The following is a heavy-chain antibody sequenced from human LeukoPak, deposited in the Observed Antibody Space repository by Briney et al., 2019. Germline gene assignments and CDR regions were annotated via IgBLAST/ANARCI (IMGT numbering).Heavy chain of an antibody. Sequence: SETLSLTCSVSAGSISGHFGSWIRQSPGKGLEWIGYIYYSGSTSYNASLESRATISVDTSNNQFSLKLSSVTAADTAVYYCAGRRGAVDPFDYWGQGTLVTVSS. CDR1: AGSISGHF. J-gene: IGHJ4*02. CDR2: IYYSGST. V-gene: IGHV4-59*11. D-gene: IGHD6-19*01. CDR3: AGRRGAVDPFDY.